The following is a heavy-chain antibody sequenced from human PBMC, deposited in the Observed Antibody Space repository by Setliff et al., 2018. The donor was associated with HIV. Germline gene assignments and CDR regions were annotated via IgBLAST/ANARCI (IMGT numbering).Heavy chain of an antibody. CDR2: ITSNLNY. CDR3: AKGDSFVFSYVYPDY. Sequence: PGGSLRLSCAAAGFIFNNYGMNWVRQTPGKGLEWVSSITSNLNYKYADSVKGRFTISRDNTKNSLYLQMNSLRAEDTAVYYCAKGDSFVFSYVYPDYWGPGTLVTVSS. V-gene: IGHV3-21*01. J-gene: IGHJ4*02. CDR1: GFIFNNYG. D-gene: IGHD3-22*01.